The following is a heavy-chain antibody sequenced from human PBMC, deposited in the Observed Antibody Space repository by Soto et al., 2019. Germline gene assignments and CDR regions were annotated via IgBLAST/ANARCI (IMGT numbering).Heavy chain of an antibody. Sequence: SETLSLTCTVSGGSVSSGSYYWSWIRQPPGKGLEWIGYIYYSGSTNYNPSLKSRVTISVDTPKNQFSLKLSSVTAADTAVYYCASQPPDSWTVVPTFDDWGQGNLVTVAS. CDR2: IYYSGST. V-gene: IGHV4-61*01. CDR3: ASQPPDSWTVVPTFDD. D-gene: IGHD2-2*01. CDR1: GGSVSSGSYY. J-gene: IGHJ4*02.